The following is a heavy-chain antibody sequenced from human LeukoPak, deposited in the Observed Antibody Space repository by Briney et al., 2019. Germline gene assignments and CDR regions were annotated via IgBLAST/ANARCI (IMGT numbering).Heavy chain of an antibody. CDR2: ISPGGGTT. V-gene: IGHV3-23*01. CDR3: ARVSAAAGVDY. CDR1: GFAFGSEA. Sequence: GGSLRLSCAVSGFAFGSEAMSWVRQSPARGLEWVASISPGGGTTYYADYVKGRFTISRDNSKNTLYLQMGSLRAEDMAVYYCARVSAAAGVDYWGQGTLVTVSS. D-gene: IGHD6-13*01. J-gene: IGHJ4*02.